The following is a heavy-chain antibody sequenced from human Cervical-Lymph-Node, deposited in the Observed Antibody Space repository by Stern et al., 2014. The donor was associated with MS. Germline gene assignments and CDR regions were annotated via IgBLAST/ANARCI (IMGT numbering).Heavy chain of an antibody. CDR2: IHYSGST. J-gene: IGHJ4*02. CDR1: GGSISSYY. CDR3: ARASSGFYYGLLDY. Sequence: VQLVESGPGLVKPSETLSLTCTVSGGSISSYYWSWIRQPPGKGLEWIGYIHYSGSTNYNPSLKSRISISVDTSKNQFSLKLSSVTAADTAVYYCARASSGFYYGLLDYWGQGTLVTVSS. D-gene: IGHD3-22*01. V-gene: IGHV4-59*01.